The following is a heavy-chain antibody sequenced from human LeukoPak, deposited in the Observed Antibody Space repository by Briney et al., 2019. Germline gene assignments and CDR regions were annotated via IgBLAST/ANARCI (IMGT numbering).Heavy chain of an antibody. J-gene: IGHJ4*02. Sequence: GGSLRLSRAASGFTFSSYWMSWVRQAPGKGLEWVANIKQDGSEKYYVDSVKGRFTISRDNAKNSLYLQMNSLRAEDTAVYYCARVLDYGGNWDDYWGQGTLVTVSS. CDR1: GFTFSSYW. D-gene: IGHD4-23*01. V-gene: IGHV3-7*01. CDR3: ARVLDYGGNWDDY. CDR2: IKQDGSEK.